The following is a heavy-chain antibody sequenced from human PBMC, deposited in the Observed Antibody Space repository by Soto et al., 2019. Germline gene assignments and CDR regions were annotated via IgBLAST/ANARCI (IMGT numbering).Heavy chain of an antibody. CDR2: IIPIFRTS. V-gene: IGHV1-69*01. J-gene: IGHJ6*02. CDR3: AREDIVVVPPARHYYYGMDV. D-gene: IGHD2-2*01. CDR1: GGTFSNKA. Sequence: QVQLVQSGAEVKKPGSSVKVSCKASGGTFSNKAISWVRQAPGQGLEWMGGIIPIFRTSNYPQKFQGRVTISADESTTTAYMELSSLRSEDTAVYYCAREDIVVVPPARHYYYGMDVWGQGTTVTVSS.